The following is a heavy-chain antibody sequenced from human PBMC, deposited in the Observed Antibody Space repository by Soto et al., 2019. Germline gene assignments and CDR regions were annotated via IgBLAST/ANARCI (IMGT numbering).Heavy chain of an antibody. J-gene: IGHJ4*02. Sequence: GGSVKVSCKTSGYTFSDDGISWGRQAPGQGLEWMGWISAKNGNTNFAQKFRGRVTMITDTSTNTVYMELRNLRLDDTAVYYCAREPPETPPDYWGQGTLVTVSS. V-gene: IGHV1-18*01. CDR2: ISAKNGNT. CDR1: GYTFSDDG. CDR3: AREPPETPPDY.